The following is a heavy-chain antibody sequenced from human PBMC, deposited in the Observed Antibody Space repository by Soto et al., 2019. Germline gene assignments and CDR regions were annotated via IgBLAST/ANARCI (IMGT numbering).Heavy chain of an antibody. V-gene: IGHV2-5*01. CDR1: WLSLSTRGVG. Sequence: SGPTLVNPTQTLTLTCTFSWLSLSTRGVGVGWVRQPPGKALEWLALIYWRDDERYSPSLKSRLIITKDTSKNQVVLTMTNMDPVDTATYYCAHRGPAASLAYWVQGILVTVSS. CDR2: IYWRDDE. D-gene: IGHD6-13*01. J-gene: IGHJ4*02. CDR3: AHRGPAASLAY.